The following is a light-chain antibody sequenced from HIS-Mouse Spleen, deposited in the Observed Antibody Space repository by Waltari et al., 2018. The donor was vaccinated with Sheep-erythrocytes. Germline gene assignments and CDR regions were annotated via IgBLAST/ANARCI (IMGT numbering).Light chain of an antibody. CDR3: QAWDSSTVV. CDR1: KLGDKY. Sequence: SYELTQPPSVSVSPGQTASITCSGDKLGDKYACWYQQKPGQSPVLVIYQDSKRPSRIPERVSGSISANTATLTISGTQAMDEADYYCQAWDSSTVVFGGGTKLTVL. J-gene: IGLJ2*01. CDR2: QDS. V-gene: IGLV3-1*01.